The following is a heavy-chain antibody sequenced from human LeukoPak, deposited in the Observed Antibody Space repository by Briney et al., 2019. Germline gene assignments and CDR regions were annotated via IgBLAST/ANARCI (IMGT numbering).Heavy chain of an antibody. CDR3: AKDSRNLPFDY. CDR1: GFTFTRSA. CDR2: IGVGGGNT. V-gene: IGHV1-58*01. J-gene: IGHJ4*02. Sequence: SVRVSCKTSGFTFTRSAVQWVRQARGQGLEWIGWIGVGGGNTNYAQRFQDRVTITRDMSTRTAYMELSSLRAEDTAVYYCAKDSRNLPFDYWGQGTLVTVSS. D-gene: IGHD1-14*01.